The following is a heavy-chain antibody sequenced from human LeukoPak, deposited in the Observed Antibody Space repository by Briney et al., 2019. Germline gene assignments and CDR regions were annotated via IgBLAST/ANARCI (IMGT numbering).Heavy chain of an antibody. J-gene: IGHJ4*02. CDR1: GVSISIGGYY. D-gene: IGHD6-13*01. CDR2: IYYSGNT. V-gene: IGHV4-31*03. Sequence: SETLSLTCTVSGVSISIGGYYWSWIRQHPGKGVEWIGYIYYSGNTHYNPSLKSRLTISVDTSKNQFSLKLSSVTAADTAVYYCAREAASGDFDYWGQGTLVTVSS. CDR3: AREAASGDFDY.